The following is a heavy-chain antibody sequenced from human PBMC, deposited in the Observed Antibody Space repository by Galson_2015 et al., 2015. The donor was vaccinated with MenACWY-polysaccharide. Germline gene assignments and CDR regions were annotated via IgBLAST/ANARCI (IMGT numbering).Heavy chain of an antibody. CDR2: IYPGDSDT. D-gene: IGHD3-10*01. Sequence: QSGAEVKKPGESLQISCNGSGYSFITYWIGWVRQMPGKGLEWMGIIYPGDSDTRYSPSFQGHVTISADKSTSTAYLQWSSLKASDTAMYYCARLRLGSNSGTPGDYWGQGTLVTVSS. J-gene: IGHJ4*02. CDR1: GYSFITYW. V-gene: IGHV5-51*01. CDR3: ARLRLGSNSGTPGDY.